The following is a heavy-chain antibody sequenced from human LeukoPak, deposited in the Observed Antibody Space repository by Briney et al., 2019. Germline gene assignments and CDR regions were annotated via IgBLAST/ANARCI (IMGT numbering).Heavy chain of an antibody. CDR3: ARETAMAEFDY. V-gene: IGHV4-59*01. Sequence: SETPSLTCTVSGGSISSYYWSWIRQPPGKGLEWIGYIYYSGSTNYNPSLKSRVTISVDTSKNQFSLKLSSVTAADTAVYYCARETAMAEFDYWGQGTLVTVSS. D-gene: IGHD5-18*01. CDR2: IYYSGST. CDR1: GGSISSYY. J-gene: IGHJ4*02.